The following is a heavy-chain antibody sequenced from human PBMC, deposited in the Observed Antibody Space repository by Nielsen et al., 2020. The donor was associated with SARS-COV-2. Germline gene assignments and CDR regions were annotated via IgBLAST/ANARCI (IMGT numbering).Heavy chain of an antibody. CDR2: IYYSGST. D-gene: IGHD6-19*01. Sequence: GSLRLSCTVSGGSISSSSYYWGWIRQPPGKGLEWIGSIYYSGSTYYNPSLKSRVTISVDTSKNQFSLKLSSVTAADTAVYYCARPVAVAGSNWFDPWGQGTLVTVSS. J-gene: IGHJ5*02. V-gene: IGHV4-39*01. CDR3: ARPVAVAGSNWFDP. CDR1: GGSISSSSYY.